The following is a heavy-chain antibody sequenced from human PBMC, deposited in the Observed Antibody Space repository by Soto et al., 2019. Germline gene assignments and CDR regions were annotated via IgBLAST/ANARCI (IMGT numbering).Heavy chain of an antibody. D-gene: IGHD2-15*01. CDR3: ASSTGYCSGGSCYLDAFDI. CDR2: INPNSGGT. J-gene: IGHJ3*02. V-gene: IGHV1-2*04. CDR1: GYTFTGYY. Sequence: ASVKVSCKASGYTFTGYYMHWVRQAPGQGLEWMGWINPNSGGTNYAQKFQGWVTMTRDTSISTAYMELSRLRSDDTAVYYCASSTGYCSGGSCYLDAFDIWGQGTMVTVSS.